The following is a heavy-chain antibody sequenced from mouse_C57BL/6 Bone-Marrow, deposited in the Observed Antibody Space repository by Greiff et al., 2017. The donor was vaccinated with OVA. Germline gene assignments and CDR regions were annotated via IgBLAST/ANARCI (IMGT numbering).Heavy chain of an antibody. D-gene: IGHD1-1*01. V-gene: IGHV1-42*01. Sequence: VQLQQSGPELVKPGASVKISCKASGYSFTGYYMNWVKQSPEKSLEWIGEINPSTGGTTYNQKFKAKATLTVEQSSSTAYMQLKSLTSEYSAVYYCAREGGGSSRDYYAMDYWGQGTSVTVSS. CDR2: INPSTGGT. J-gene: IGHJ4*01. CDR1: GYSFTGYY. CDR3: AREGGGSSRDYYAMDY.